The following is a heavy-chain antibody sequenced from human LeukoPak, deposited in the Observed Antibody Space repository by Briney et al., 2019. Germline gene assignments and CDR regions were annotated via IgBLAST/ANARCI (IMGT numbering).Heavy chain of an antibody. V-gene: IGHV4-39*01. Sequence: KPSETLSLTCIVSGGPISSSGYYWGWIRQPPGKGLEWIGSLYYSGYIYYNPSLKNRVTISVDKSKNQFSLRLNSVTAADMAVYYCARHDLWGQGTLVTVAS. CDR2: LYYSGYI. J-gene: IGHJ4*02. CDR3: ARHDL. CDR1: GGPISSSGYY.